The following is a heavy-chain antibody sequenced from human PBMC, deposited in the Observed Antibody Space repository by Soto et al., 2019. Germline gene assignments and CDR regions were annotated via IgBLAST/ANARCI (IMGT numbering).Heavy chain of an antibody. CDR3: VKSTTGWSALES. D-gene: IGHD6-19*01. CDR1: GFSFDDYD. V-gene: IGHV3-9*01. Sequence: EVQLVESGGGLVQPGRSLRLSCVGSGFSFDDYDMQWVRQAPGQGLEWVSGINWSSGSIGYADSVKGRFTISRDNAKRSLYLQMDSLRGDDTALYYCVKSTTGWSALESWGQGTLVIVSS. CDR2: INWSSGSI. J-gene: IGHJ4*02.